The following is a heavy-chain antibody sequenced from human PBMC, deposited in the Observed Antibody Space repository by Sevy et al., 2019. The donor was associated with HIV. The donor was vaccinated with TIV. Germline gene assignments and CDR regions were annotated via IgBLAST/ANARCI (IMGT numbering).Heavy chain of an antibody. CDR2: IKSKTDGGTT. CDR3: TTPLPDYGDILETYYYYYGMDV. CDR1: GFTFSNAW. J-gene: IGHJ6*02. V-gene: IGHV3-15*07. Sequence: GGSLRLSCAASGFTFSNAWMNWVRQAPGKGLEWVGRIKSKTDGGTTDYAAPVKGRFTISRDDSKNTLYLQMNSLKTEDTAVYYCTTPLPDYGDILETYYYYYGMDVWGQGTTVTVSS. D-gene: IGHD4-17*01.